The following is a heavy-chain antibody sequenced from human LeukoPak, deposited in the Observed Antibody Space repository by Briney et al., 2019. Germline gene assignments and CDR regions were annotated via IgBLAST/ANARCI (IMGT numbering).Heavy chain of an antibody. CDR2: INHSGST. J-gene: IGHJ4*02. CDR1: GGSFSGYY. V-gene: IGHV4-34*01. CDR3: ARRSPARRGYYGSGSYRY. Sequence: SETLSLTCAVYGGSFSGYYWSWIRQPPGKGLEWIGEINHSGSTNYNPSLKSRVTISVDTSKNQFSLKLSSVTAADTAVYYCARRSPARRGYYGSGSYRYWGQGTLVTVPS. D-gene: IGHD3-10*01.